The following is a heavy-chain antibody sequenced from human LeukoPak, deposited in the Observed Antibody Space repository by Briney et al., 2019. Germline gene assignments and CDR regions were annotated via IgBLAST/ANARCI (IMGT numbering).Heavy chain of an antibody. D-gene: IGHD3-10*01. Sequence: QTGGSLRLSCAASGFTFSSYVMHWVRQAPGKGLEWVAVISYDGSNKYYADSVKGRFTISRDNSKNTLYLQMNSLRAEDTAVYYCAKDNYGSGSYYPLYYYYYGMDVWGQGTTVTVSS. V-gene: IGHV3-30*18. CDR3: AKDNYGSGSYYPLYYYYYGMDV. CDR1: GFTFSSYV. CDR2: ISYDGSNK. J-gene: IGHJ6*02.